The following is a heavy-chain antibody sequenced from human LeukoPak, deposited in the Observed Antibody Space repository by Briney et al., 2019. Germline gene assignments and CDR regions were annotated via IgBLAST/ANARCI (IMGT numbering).Heavy chain of an antibody. J-gene: IGHJ4*02. D-gene: IGHD3-22*01. Sequence: GGSLRLSCAASGFTFSRYWMHWVRQAPGKGLVWVSRIDSDGTDTTYADSVKGRFTISRDNAKNTLYLQMNSLRAEDTAVYYCAKETSSSGYYYDFDYWGQGTLVTVSS. V-gene: IGHV3-74*01. CDR3: AKETSSSGYYYDFDY. CDR2: IDSDGTDT. CDR1: GFTFSRYW.